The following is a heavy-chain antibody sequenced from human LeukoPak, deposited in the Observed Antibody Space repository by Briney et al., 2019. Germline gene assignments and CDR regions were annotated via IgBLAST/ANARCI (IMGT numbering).Heavy chain of an antibody. V-gene: IGHV1-46*01. CDR1: GYTFTSYY. J-gene: IGHJ4*02. CDR2: INPSGGST. Sequence: VSVKVSCKASGYTFTSYYMHWVRQAPGQGLEWMGIINPSGGSTSYAQKFQGRVTMTRDTSTNTVYMELSSLRSEDTAVYFCARATLSDYYFNYWGQGTLVTVSS. CDR3: ARATLSDYYFNY.